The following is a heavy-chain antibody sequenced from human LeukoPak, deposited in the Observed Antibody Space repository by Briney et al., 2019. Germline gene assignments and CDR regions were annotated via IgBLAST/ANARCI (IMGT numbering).Heavy chain of an antibody. CDR3: AKAVSYDYTNWGSAQFDY. V-gene: IGHV3-23*01. CDR1: GFTFNSYA. CDR2: IGGGGGAT. J-gene: IGHJ4*02. Sequence: GGSLRLFCTASGFTFNSYAMTWVRQASGKGLEWVSGIGGGGGATYYADSVNGRFTISRDDSTSALYLQMNSLRAEDTALYYCAKAVSYDYTNWGSAQFDYWGQGTLVTVSS. D-gene: IGHD4-11*01.